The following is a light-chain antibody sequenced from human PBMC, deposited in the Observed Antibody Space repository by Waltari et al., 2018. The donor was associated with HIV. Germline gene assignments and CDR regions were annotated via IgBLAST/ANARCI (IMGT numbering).Light chain of an antibody. CDR3: QQYDNWPRT. CDR1: QSISTN. Sequence: EIVMTQSPATLSMSPAEGATVSCRASQSISTNLAWYQHKPGQAPKLLIYGASTRATGIPARFSGNGSGTEFTLIISSLQSEDFAVYYCQQYDNWPRTFGQGTKLEI. J-gene: IGKJ2*01. V-gene: IGKV3-15*01. CDR2: GAS.